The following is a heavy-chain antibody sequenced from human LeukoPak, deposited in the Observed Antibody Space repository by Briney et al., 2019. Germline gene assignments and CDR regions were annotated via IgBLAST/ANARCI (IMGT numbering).Heavy chain of an antibody. Sequence: SETPSLTCTVSGGSISSSSYYWGWIRQPPGKGLEWIGSIYYSGSTYYNPSLKSRVTISVDTSKNQFSLKLSSVTAADTAVYYCARDRPQTRGIVAYYYYYYMDVWGKGTTVTVSS. CDR2: IYYSGST. CDR1: GGSISSSSYY. CDR3: ARDRPQTRGIVAYYYYYYMDV. D-gene: IGHD1-26*01. V-gene: IGHV4-39*07. J-gene: IGHJ6*03.